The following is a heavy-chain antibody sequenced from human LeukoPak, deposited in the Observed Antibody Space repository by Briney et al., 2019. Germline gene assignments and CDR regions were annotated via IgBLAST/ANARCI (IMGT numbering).Heavy chain of an antibody. CDR1: GYTFTSYY. CDR2: INPSGGST. J-gene: IGHJ4*02. Sequence: ASVKVSCKASGYTFTSYYMHWVRQAPGQGLEWMGIINPSGGSTSYAQKFQGRVTMTRDMSTSTVCMELSSLRSEDTAVYYCARASSSGWYYFDYWGQGTLVTVSS. CDR3: ARASSSGWYYFDY. V-gene: IGHV1-46*01. D-gene: IGHD6-19*01.